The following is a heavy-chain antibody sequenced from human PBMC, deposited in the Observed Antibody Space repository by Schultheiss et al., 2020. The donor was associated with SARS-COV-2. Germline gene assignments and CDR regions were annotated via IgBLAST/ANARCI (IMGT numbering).Heavy chain of an antibody. CDR3: ARGSGSTLLRGFDI. Sequence: SETLSLTCAVYGGSFSGYYWSWIRQPPGKGLEWIGYIYYSGSTNYNPSLKSRVTISLDTSKNQFSLRVSSVTAADTAMYYCARGSGSTLLRGFDIWGQGTKVTVSS. D-gene: IGHD3-10*01. V-gene: IGHV4-59*08. CDR1: GGSFSGYY. CDR2: IYYSGST. J-gene: IGHJ3*02.